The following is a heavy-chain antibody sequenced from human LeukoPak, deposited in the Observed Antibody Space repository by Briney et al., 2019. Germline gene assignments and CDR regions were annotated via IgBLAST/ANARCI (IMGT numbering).Heavy chain of an antibody. V-gene: IGHV4-30-4*08. CDR2: IHHSGST. Sequence: SQTLSLTCTVSGGSISSGDYYWSWIRQPPGKGLEWIGEIHHSGSTNYNPSLKSRVTMSIDKSKNQFSLNLNSVTAADTAVYYCAREGDPTGSYYNYWGQGILVTVSS. CDR1: GGSISSGDYY. CDR3: AREGDPTGSYYNY. D-gene: IGHD3-10*01. J-gene: IGHJ4*02.